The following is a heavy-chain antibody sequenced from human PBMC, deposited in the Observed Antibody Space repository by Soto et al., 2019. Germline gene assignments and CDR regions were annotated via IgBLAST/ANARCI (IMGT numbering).Heavy chain of an antibody. J-gene: IGHJ4*02. D-gene: IGHD3-9*01. CDR2: INQSGST. CDR1: GGAFSGYH. V-gene: IGHV4-34*01. Sequence: KASETLSLTCGVYGGAFSGYHWSWIRQAPGKGLEWIGEINQSGSTNYSPSLKSRVTMSVDTSKNQFSLQLSSVTAADTAVYYCARGRNGLVLYWGQGTLVTVSS. CDR3: ARGRNGLVLY.